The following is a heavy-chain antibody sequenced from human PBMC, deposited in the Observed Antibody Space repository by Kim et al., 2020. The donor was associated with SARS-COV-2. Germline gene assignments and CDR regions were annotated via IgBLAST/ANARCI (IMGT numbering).Heavy chain of an antibody. V-gene: IGHV3-30*02. Sequence: KGRFTISRDNSKNTLYLQMNSLRAEDTAVYYCAKGVMGYGYSSGSCLFDLWGRGTLVTVSS. CDR3: AKGVMGYGYSSGSCLFDL. D-gene: IGHD6-19*01. J-gene: IGHJ2*01.